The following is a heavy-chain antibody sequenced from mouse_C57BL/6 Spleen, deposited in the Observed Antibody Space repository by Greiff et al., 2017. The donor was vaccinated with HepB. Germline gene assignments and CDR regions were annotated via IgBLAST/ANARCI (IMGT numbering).Heavy chain of an antibody. CDR2: INYDGSST. V-gene: IGHV5-16*01. CDR3: ARHYSNYEGAMDY. J-gene: IGHJ4*01. CDR1: GFTFSDYY. D-gene: IGHD2-5*01. Sequence: EVNVVESEGGLVQPGSSMKLSCTASGFTFSDYYMAWVRQVPEKGLEWVANINYDGSSTYYLDSLKSRFIISRDNAKNILYLQMSSLKSEDTATYYCARHYSNYEGAMDYWGQGTSVTVSS.